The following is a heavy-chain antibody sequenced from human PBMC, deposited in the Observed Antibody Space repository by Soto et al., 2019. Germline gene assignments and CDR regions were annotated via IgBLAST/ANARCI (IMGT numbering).Heavy chain of an antibody. V-gene: IGHV3-74*01. CDR1: GFLFSTYW. CDR3: AIGGGDYNSFDH. J-gene: IGHJ4*02. D-gene: IGHD2-21*01. Sequence: EVQLVESGGGLVQPAGSLRLSCAASGFLFSTYWMFWVRQVPSKGLLWVSRIKSDGSSTSYADSVKGRFTISRDNTKNTLYLQMTSLRAEDTAVYYCAIGGGDYNSFDHWGQGILVTVSS. CDR2: IKSDGSST.